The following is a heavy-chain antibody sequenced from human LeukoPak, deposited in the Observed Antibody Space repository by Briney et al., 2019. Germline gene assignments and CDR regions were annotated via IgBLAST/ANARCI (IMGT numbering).Heavy chain of an antibody. CDR2: ISSSSSYI. CDR3: ARRVSRGSYDY. D-gene: IGHD5-12*01. V-gene: IGHV3-21*01. J-gene: IGHJ4*02. Sequence: GGSLRLSCAASGFTFSSYSMNWVRQAPGKGLEWVSSISSSSSYIYYAGSVKGRFTISRDNAKNSLYLQMNSLRAEDTAVYYCARRVSRGSYDYWGQGTLVTVSS. CDR1: GFTFSSYS.